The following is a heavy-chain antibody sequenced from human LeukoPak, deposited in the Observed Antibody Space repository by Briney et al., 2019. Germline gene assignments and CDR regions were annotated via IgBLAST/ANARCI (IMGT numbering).Heavy chain of an antibody. D-gene: IGHD1-26*01. V-gene: IGHV4-34*01. CDR2: INHSGST. CDR3: ARDRGFWELLFDHDAFDI. Sequence: SETLSLTCAVYGGSFSGYYWSWIRQPPGKGLEWIGEINHSGSTNYNPSLKSRVTISVDTSKNQFSLKLSSVTAADTAVYYCARDRGFWELLFDHDAFDIWGQGTMVTVSS. CDR1: GGSFSGYY. J-gene: IGHJ3*02.